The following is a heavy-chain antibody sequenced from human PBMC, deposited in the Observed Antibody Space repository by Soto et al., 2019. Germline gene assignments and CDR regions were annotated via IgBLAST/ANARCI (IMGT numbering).Heavy chain of an antibody. CDR1: GYSFTGYW. Sequence: GESLKISCKGSGYSFTGYWIGWVRQMPGKGLEWMGIIYPGDSDTRYSPSFQGQVTISADKSISTAYLQWSSLKASDTAMYYCARRNIVVVPAAARVENYGMDVWGQGTTVTVS. CDR3: ARRNIVVVPAAARVENYGMDV. CDR2: IYPGDSDT. J-gene: IGHJ6*02. V-gene: IGHV5-51*01. D-gene: IGHD2-2*01.